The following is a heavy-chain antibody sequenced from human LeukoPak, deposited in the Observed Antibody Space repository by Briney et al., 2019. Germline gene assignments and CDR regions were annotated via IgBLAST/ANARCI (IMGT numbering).Heavy chain of an antibody. CDR1: GGSISSLTYY. CDR3: AGYSAGWSSGGGY. D-gene: IGHD6-19*01. CDR2: VYYSGTT. J-gene: IGHJ4*02. Sequence: SETLSLTCTVSGGSISSLTYYWGWFRQPPGKGLEWVASVYYSGTTYYSPSLKSRVAISVNRSNSQFSLRLNSVTAADTAVYFCAGYSAGWSSGGGYWGQGTLVTVSS. V-gene: IGHV4-39*01.